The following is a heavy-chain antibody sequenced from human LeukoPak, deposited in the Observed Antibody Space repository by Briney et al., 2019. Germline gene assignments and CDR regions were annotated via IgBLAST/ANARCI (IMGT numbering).Heavy chain of an antibody. V-gene: IGHV4-4*07. CDR1: GGSISNYY. D-gene: IGHD6-25*01. CDR2: IHRSGST. Sequence: SETLSLTCTVSGGSISNYYWSWIRQPAGKGLECIGRIHRSGSTDYNPSLKSRVTMSVDTSKNQFSLKLSSVTAADTAVYYCARVRGHRSGEVDYWGQGTLVTVSS. CDR3: ARVRGHRSGEVDY. J-gene: IGHJ4*02.